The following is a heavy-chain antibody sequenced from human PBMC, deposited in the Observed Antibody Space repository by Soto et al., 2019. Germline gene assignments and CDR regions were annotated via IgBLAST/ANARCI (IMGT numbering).Heavy chain of an antibody. CDR3: ARAEERGAYYFDY. V-gene: IGHV4-34*01. J-gene: IGHJ4*02. Sequence: PSEILSLTCAVYGGSFIGYYCICIRQPPGKGLEWIGEINHSGSTNYNPSLKSRVTISVDTSKNQFSLKLSSVTAADTAVYYCARAEERGAYYFDYWGQGTLVTVSS. CDR1: GGSFIGYY. D-gene: IGHD1-1*01. CDR2: INHSGST.